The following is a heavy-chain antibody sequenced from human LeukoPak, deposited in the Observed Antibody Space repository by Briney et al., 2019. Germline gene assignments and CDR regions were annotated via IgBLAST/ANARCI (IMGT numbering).Heavy chain of an antibody. V-gene: IGHV3-66*02. CDR2: IYSGGST. Sequence: GGSLRLSCAASGFTVSSNYMSWVRQAPGKGLEWVSVIYSGGSTYYADSVKGRFTISRDNSKNTLYLQMNSLRAEDTAVYYCARGLYCSSTRCYPDHPSFDYWGQGTLVTVSS. D-gene: IGHD2-2*01. CDR3: ARGLYCSSTRCYPDHPSFDY. J-gene: IGHJ4*02. CDR1: GFTVSSNY.